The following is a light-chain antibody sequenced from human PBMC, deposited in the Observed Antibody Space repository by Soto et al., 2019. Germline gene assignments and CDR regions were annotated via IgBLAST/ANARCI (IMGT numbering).Light chain of an antibody. V-gene: IGLV3-21*02. CDR1: NIGSKS. Sequence: SYELTQPPSVSVAPGQTASITCGGNNIGSKSVHWYRQRPGQAPVLVVYDDSDRPSGIPERFSGSNSGNTATLTITRVEAGDEADYYCQVWDSSSDDFYVFGTGTKLTVL. CDR3: QVWDSSSDDFYV. CDR2: DDS. J-gene: IGLJ1*01.